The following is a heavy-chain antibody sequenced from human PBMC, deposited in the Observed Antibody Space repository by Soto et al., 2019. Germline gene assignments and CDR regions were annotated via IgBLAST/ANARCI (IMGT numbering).Heavy chain of an antibody. CDR1: GFTFSTYG. Sequence: PGGSLRLSCAASGFTFSTYGIHWVRHSPGKGLEWVAAISFDGGKEYYAESEKGRLTISRDNSKNTVYLQMKSLKAEDTAVFYCARDVSGGSRLGEKSPHLDHWGQGTLVPVXS. J-gene: IGHJ4*02. CDR3: ARDVSGGSRLGEKSPHLDH. CDR2: ISFDGGKE. V-gene: IGHV3-30-3*01. D-gene: IGHD3-16*01.